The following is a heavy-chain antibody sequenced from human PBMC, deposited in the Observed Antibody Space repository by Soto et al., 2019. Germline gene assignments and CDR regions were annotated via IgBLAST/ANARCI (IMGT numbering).Heavy chain of an antibody. Sequence: GGSLRLSCAASGFTFSSCGMHWVRQAPGKGLEWVAVISYDGSNKCYADSVKGRFTISRDNSKNTLYLQMNSLRAEDTAVYYCAKETDYYDSSGYYYYFDYWGQGT. CDR1: GFTFSSCG. CDR2: ISYDGSNK. J-gene: IGHJ4*02. CDR3: AKETDYYDSSGYYYYFDY. V-gene: IGHV3-30*18. D-gene: IGHD3-22*01.